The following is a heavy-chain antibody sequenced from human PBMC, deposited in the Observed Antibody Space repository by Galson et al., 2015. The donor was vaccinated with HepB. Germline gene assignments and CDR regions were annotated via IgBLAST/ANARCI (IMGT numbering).Heavy chain of an antibody. J-gene: IGHJ4*01. Sequence: TLSLTCPVSGGTISRTVHYWAWIRQAPGKGLEWIGSIYFSGATYYNPSLTSRLTISVDKSKNQFSLRLTSVTATDTAVYYCARGGGYDSSGYYSRAFDLWGHGTLVTVSS. CDR1: GGTISRTVHY. V-gene: IGHV4-39*01. CDR2: IYFSGAT. D-gene: IGHD3-22*01. CDR3: ARGGGYDSSGYYSRAFDL.